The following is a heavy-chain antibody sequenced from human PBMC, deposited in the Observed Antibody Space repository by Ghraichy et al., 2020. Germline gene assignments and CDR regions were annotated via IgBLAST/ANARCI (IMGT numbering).Heavy chain of an antibody. V-gene: IGHV4-34*01. Sequence: SETLSLTCAVYGGSFSGYYWSWIRQPPGKGLEWIGEINHSGSTNYNPSLKSRVTISVDTSKNQFSLKLSSVTAADTAVYYCARYRLGGYCSSTSCYRGPHFDYWGQGTLVTVSS. J-gene: IGHJ4*02. D-gene: IGHD2-2*01. CDR3: ARYRLGGYCSSTSCYRGPHFDY. CDR2: INHSGST. CDR1: GGSFSGYY.